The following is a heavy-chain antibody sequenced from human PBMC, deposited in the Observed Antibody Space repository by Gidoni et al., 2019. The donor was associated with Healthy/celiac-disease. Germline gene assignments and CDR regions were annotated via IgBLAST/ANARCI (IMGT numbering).Heavy chain of an antibody. CDR3: ARGYYDILTGYASLYYYYGMDV. CDR2: IWYDGSNK. V-gene: IGHV3-33*01. CDR1: EFTFSSYG. J-gene: IGHJ6*02. D-gene: IGHD3-9*01. Sequence: QVQLVESGGGVVQPGRSLRLSCASSEFTFSSYGIHWVRQATGKGLEWVAVIWYDGSNKYYADSVKGRFTISRENSKNTLYLQMNSLRAEDTAVYYCARGYYDILTGYASLYYYYGMDVWGQGTTVTVSS.